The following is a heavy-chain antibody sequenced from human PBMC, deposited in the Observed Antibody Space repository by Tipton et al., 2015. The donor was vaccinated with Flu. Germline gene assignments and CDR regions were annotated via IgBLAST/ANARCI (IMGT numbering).Heavy chain of an antibody. CDR3: AREAKWELATVSYYYGMDV. D-gene: IGHD1-26*01. CDR1: GYTFTSYG. J-gene: IGHJ6*04. CDR2: ISAYNGNT. Sequence: QSGAEVKKPGASVKVSCKASGYTFTSYGISWVRQAPGQGLEWMGWISAYNGNTNYAQKLQGRVTMTTDTSTSTAYMGLRSLRSDDTAVYYCAREAKWELATVSYYYGMDVWGKGTTVTVSS. V-gene: IGHV1-18*01.